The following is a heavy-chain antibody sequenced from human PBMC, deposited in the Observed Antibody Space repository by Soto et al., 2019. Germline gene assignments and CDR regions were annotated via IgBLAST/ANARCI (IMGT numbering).Heavy chain of an antibody. Sequence: QVQLAQSGAEVKKPGSSVKVSCKASGGTFSSYAISWVRQAPGQGLEWMGGIIPIFGTANYAQKFQGRVTITADESTSTAYMELSSLRSEDTAVYYCARMGGYCISTSCRDAFDIWGQGTMVTVSS. J-gene: IGHJ3*02. CDR1: GGTFSSYA. CDR3: ARMGGYCISTSCRDAFDI. V-gene: IGHV1-69*12. CDR2: IIPIFGTA. D-gene: IGHD2-2*01.